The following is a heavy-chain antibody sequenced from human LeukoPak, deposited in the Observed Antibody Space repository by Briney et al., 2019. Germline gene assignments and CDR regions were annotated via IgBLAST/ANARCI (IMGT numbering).Heavy chain of an antibody. CDR1: GFTFSSYT. CDR3: ARDPIGAAPDYFDF. J-gene: IGHJ4*02. CDR2: LSLDDITK. Sequence: GGSLRLSCAASGFTFSSYTMHWVRQAPGKGLEWVAVLSLDDITKYYVDSVKGRFTISRDNSKSTLYLQMNRMRAEDTAVYFCARDPIGAAPDYFDFWGQGTLVTVSS. V-gene: IGHV3-30*04. D-gene: IGHD6-6*01.